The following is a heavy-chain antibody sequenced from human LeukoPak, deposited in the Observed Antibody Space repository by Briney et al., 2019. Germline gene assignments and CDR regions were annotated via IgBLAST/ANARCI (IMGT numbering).Heavy chain of an antibody. J-gene: IGHJ4*02. CDR1: GYTFTSYG. D-gene: IGHD2-15*01. V-gene: IGHV1-18*01. Sequence: APVKVSCKASGYTFTSYGISWVRQAPGQGLEWMGWISAYNGNTNYARKLQGRVTMTTDTSTSTAYMELRSLRSDDTAVYYCARGGRWVVAATYFDYWGQGTLVIVSS. CDR2: ISAYNGNT. CDR3: ARGGRWVVAATYFDY.